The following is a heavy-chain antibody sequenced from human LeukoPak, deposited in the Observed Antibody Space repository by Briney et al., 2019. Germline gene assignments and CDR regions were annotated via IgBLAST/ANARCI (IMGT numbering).Heavy chain of an antibody. Sequence: GSSVKVSCKASGGTFISYAISWVRQAPGQGLEWMGGIIPIFGTANYAQKFQGRVTITADESTSTAYMELSSLRSEDTAVYYCARVQYYDFWSGYYTAIFSELDYWGQGTLVTVSS. CDR3: ARVQYYDFWSGYYTAIFSELDY. D-gene: IGHD3-3*01. V-gene: IGHV1-69*01. CDR1: GGTFISYA. J-gene: IGHJ4*02. CDR2: IIPIFGTA.